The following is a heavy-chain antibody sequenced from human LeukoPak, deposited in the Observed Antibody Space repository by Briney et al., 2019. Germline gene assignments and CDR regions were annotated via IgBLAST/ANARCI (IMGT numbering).Heavy chain of an antibody. CDR1: GGTFSSYA. J-gene: IGHJ1*01. D-gene: IGHD2-15*01. CDR3: ARGPMGVVVAAILEYFQH. Sequence: ASVKVSCKASGGTFSSYAISWVRQAPGQGLEWVGGIIPIFGTANYAQKFQGRVTITADESTSTAYMELSSLRSEDTAVYYCARGPMGVVVAAILEYFQHWGQGTLVTVSS. CDR2: IIPIFGTA. V-gene: IGHV1-69*13.